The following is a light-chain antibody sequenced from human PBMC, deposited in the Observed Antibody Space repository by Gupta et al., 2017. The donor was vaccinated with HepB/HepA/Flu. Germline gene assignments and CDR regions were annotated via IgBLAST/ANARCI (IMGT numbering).Light chain of an antibody. V-gene: IGLV1-44*01. Sequence: HSVLPQPPSASGTPGQRVTIYCSGSNSNIGSNDVNWYLQLPGTAPKLLIYSNNKRPSGVPDRFSGSKSGTSASLAINGIQPEDEADYYCAAWDNSLKGGMFGGGTKLTVL. J-gene: IGLJ3*02. CDR3: AAWDNSLKGGM. CDR1: NSNIGSND. CDR2: SNN.